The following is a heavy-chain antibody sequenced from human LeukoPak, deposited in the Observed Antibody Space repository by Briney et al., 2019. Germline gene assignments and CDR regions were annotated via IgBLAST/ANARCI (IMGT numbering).Heavy chain of an antibody. V-gene: IGHV3-30-3*01. CDR1: GFTFSSYA. D-gene: IGHD6-13*01. J-gene: IGHJ3*02. Sequence: GGSLRLSCAASGFTFSSYAMHWVRQAPGKGLEWVAVISYDGSNKYYADSVKGRFTISRDNSKNTLYLQMNSLRAGDTAVYYCARDKGAARYLDAFDIWGQGTMVTVSS. CDR3: ARDKGAARYLDAFDI. CDR2: ISYDGSNK.